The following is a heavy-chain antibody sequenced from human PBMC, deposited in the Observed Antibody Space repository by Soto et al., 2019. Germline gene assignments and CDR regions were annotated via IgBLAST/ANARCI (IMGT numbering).Heavy chain of an antibody. D-gene: IGHD3-22*01. Sequence: EVQLLESGGGLEQPGGSLRLTCVGSGFTFRNQDMRWVRQAPGKGLEWVSGISGRGGVTYYADSVKGRFTISRDNSKKTLYLQMNNLRANDTAVYYCAKDRQFRSYYESAGHYNDWGQGTLVTVSS. CDR2: ISGRGGVT. CDR3: AKDRQFRSYYESAGHYND. V-gene: IGHV3-23*01. J-gene: IGHJ4*02. CDR1: GFTFRNQD.